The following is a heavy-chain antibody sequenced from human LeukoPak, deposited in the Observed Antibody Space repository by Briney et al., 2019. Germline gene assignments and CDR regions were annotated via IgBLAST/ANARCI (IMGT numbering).Heavy chain of an antibody. CDR3: AKAGGVFGVIKDPVDS. J-gene: IGHJ4*02. CDR1: GFTFSSYS. CDR2: ISSSRSTI. V-gene: IGHV3-48*01. D-gene: IGHD3-3*01. Sequence: GGSLRLSCAASGFTFSSYSMNWVRQAPGKGLECVSYISSSRSTISYADSVKGRFTISRDNAKNSLYLQMNSLRVEDTAVYYCAKAGGVFGVIKDPVDSWGQGTLVTVSS.